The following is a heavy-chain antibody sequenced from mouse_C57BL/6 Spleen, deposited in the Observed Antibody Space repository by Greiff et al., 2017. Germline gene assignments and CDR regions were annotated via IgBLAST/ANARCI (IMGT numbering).Heavy chain of an antibody. CDR1: GYTFTDYY. CDR3: ARRDYDYAFAY. CDR2: INPYNGGT. J-gene: IGHJ3*01. V-gene: IGHV1-19*01. Sequence: EVQLQQSGPVLVKPGASVKMSCKASGYTFTDYYMNWVKQSHGKSLEWIGVINPYNGGTSYNQKFKGKATLTVDKSSCTAYMELNSLTSEDSAVYYCARRDYDYAFAYWGQGTLVTVSA. D-gene: IGHD2-4*01.